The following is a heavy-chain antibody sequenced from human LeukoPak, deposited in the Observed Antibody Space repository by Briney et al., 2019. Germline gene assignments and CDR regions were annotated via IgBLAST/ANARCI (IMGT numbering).Heavy chain of an antibody. CDR1: GYSFATYW. V-gene: IGHV5-51*01. CDR2: IYPGDSDT. D-gene: IGHD6-19*01. J-gene: IGHJ4*02. Sequence: GESLQISCQGSGYSFATYWIAWVRQMPGEGLEWMGIIYPGDSDTTYSPSFQGQVTISADRSATSAYLQWTSLKASDTAIYYCARQRGIGWYNYGGKGTLVTVS. CDR3: ARQRGIGWYNY.